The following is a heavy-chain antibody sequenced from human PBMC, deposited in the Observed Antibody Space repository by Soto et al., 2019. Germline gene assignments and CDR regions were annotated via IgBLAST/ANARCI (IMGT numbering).Heavy chain of an antibody. CDR2: ISAHNGNT. J-gene: IGHJ4*02. CDR3: ARGRYGDY. D-gene: IGHD1-1*01. CDR1: GYTFTSYG. V-gene: IGHV1-18*01. Sequence: QVHLVQSGAEVRKPGASVKVSCKGSGYTFTSYGITWVRQAPGQGLEWMGWISAHNGNTSYAQKLQGRVTVTRDTSTSTAYMELRSLRSVDTAVYYCARGRYGDYWGQGALVTVSS.